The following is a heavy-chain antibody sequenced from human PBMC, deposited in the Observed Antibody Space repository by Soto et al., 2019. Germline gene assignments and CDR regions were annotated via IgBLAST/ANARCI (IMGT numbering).Heavy chain of an antibody. Sequence: ASVKVSCKASGYTFTSYDINWVRQATGQGLEWMGWMNPNNGNTGYAQKFQGRVTMTRNTSISTAYMELSSLRSEDTAVYYCARGRSSVRYIAARPSPFDYWGQGTLVTVSS. CDR3: ARGRSSVRYIAARPSPFDY. CDR1: GYTFTSYD. CDR2: MNPNNGNT. J-gene: IGHJ4*02. D-gene: IGHD6-6*01. V-gene: IGHV1-8*01.